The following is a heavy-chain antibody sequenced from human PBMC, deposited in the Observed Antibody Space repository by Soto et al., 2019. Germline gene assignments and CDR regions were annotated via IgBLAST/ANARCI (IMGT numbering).Heavy chain of an antibody. Sequence: QLQLQESGSGLVKPSQTLSLTCAVSGGSISSGGYSWSWIRQPPGKGLEWIGYIYHSGSTYYNPSLKGRVPISVDRSKNQFSLKLSSVTAADTAVYYCARGLNTAAALDYWGQGTLVTVSS. J-gene: IGHJ4*02. CDR3: ARGLNTAAALDY. V-gene: IGHV4-30-2*01. D-gene: IGHD6-13*01. CDR1: GGSISSGGYS. CDR2: IYHSGST.